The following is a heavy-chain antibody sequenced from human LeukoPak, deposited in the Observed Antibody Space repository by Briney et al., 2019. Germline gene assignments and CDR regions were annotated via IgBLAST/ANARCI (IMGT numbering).Heavy chain of an antibody. CDR1: GFTFSDYY. D-gene: IGHD2-15*01. J-gene: IGHJ4*02. CDR2: FLSSSSYT. V-gene: IGHV3-11*06. Sequence: SGGSLRLSCAASGFTFSDYYMSWIRQAPGKGLEWVSYFLSSSSYTNYADSVKGRFTISRDNAKNSLYLQMNSLRAEDTAVYYCARAPSLRGYYYFDYWGQGTLVTVSS. CDR3: ARAPSLRGYYYFDY.